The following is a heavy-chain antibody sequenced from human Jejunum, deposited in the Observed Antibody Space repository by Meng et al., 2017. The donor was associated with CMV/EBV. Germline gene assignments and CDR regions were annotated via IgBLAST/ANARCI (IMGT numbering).Heavy chain of an antibody. CDR2: IDHSGSA. V-gene: IGHV4-59*13. J-gene: IGHJ4*02. Sequence: DSISSYYWNWIRQSPGKGLEFIGFIDHSGSANYNPSLKSRVTMSVDMSKNQFSLKLSSVGAADTAVYYCARAPGSDFDSSWHYFDKWGQGTLVTVSS. CDR1: DSISSYY. D-gene: IGHD3-10*01. CDR3: ARAPGSDFDSSWHYFDK.